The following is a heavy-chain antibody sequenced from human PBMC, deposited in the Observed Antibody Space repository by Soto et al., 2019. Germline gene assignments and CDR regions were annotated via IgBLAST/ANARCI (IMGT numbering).Heavy chain of an antibody. D-gene: IGHD3-10*01. CDR3: ARARITMVREVIKYNMDV. Sequence: LSLTCTVSGGSISTYYWSWILRPPGQGLEWIGYIYNSGSTHSNPSLQSRVTISVDTSKNQFSLKLSSVTAADTAIYYCARARITMVREVIKYNMDVWGQGTTVTVSS. CDR1: GGSISTYY. CDR2: IYNSGST. J-gene: IGHJ6*02. V-gene: IGHV4-59*01.